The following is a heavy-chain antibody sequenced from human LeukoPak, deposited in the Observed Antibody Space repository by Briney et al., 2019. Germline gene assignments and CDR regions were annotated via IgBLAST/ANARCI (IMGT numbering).Heavy chain of an antibody. V-gene: IGHV4-31*03. CDR3: ARGVGDPGFDY. Sequence: SRALSLTCTVSGGSISSGGYYWSWIRQHPGKGLEWIGYIYYSGSTYYNPSLKSRATISVDTSKNQFSLKLSSVTAADTAVYYCARGVGDPGFDYWGQGTLVTVSS. CDR2: IYYSGST. CDR1: GGSISSGGYY. D-gene: IGHD4-17*01. J-gene: IGHJ4*02.